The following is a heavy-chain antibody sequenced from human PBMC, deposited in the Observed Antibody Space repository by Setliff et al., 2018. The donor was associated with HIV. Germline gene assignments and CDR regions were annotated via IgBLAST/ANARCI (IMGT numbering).Heavy chain of an antibody. CDR3: AKDSSRYGMGGAFDI. V-gene: IGHV3-23*01. CDR2: ISASGYST. Sequence: GESLTISCAASGFTFTNYALSWVRQTPGKGLEWVSSISASGYSTYYSDSVKGRFTISRDNSKNTLYLQMNSLGAEDTAIYYCAKDSSRYGMGGAFDIWGQGTMVTVSS. CDR1: GFTFTNYA. D-gene: IGHD6-13*01. J-gene: IGHJ3*02.